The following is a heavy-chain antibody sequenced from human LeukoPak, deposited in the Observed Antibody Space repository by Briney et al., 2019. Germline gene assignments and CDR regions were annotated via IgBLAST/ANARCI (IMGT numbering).Heavy chain of an antibody. CDR1: GASITVGDYY. Sequence: SETPSLTCTVSGASITVGDYYWNWIRQPPGKGLEWIGYIYYTGSTYYSPYLKSRITISVDMSKNLFSLKLSSVTAADTAVYYCARHRNYFDSSGYFYRDAFDIWGQGTVVTVSS. CDR2: IYYTGST. CDR3: ARHRNYFDSSGYFYRDAFDI. V-gene: IGHV4-30-4*01. J-gene: IGHJ3*02. D-gene: IGHD3-22*01.